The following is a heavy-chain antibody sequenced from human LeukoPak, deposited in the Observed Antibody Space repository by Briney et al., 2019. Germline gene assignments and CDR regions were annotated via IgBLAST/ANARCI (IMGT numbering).Heavy chain of an antibody. Sequence: ASVKVSCKASGYTFTDYYMHWVRQAPGQGPEWMGWINPNSGGTNYAQKFQGRVTMTRDTSISTAYMELIRLRSDDTAVYYCAREGDGYDSSGYWFDYWGQGTLVTVSS. J-gene: IGHJ4*02. CDR1: GYTFTDYY. V-gene: IGHV1-2*02. CDR3: AREGDGYDSSGYWFDY. D-gene: IGHD3-22*01. CDR2: INPNSGGT.